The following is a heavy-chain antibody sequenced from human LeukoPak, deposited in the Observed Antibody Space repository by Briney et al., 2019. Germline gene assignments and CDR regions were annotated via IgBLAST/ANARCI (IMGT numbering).Heavy chain of an antibody. V-gene: IGHV1-46*01. D-gene: IGHD3-3*01. CDR2: INPSGGST. J-gene: IGHJ4*02. CDR1: GYTFTSYY. Sequence: GASVKVSCKASGYTFTSYYMHWVRQAPGQGLEWMGIINPSGGSTSYAQKFQGRVTMTRDTSTSTVYMELSSLRSEDTAVYYCARDQVTIFGVVIIGHDYWGQGTLVTVSS. CDR3: ARDQVTIFGVVIIGHDY.